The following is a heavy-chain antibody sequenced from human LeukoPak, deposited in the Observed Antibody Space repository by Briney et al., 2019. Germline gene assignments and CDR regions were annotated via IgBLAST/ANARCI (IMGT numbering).Heavy chain of an antibody. CDR3: ARGVSYYYDNSGHPGWYFDL. CDR1: GFTFNYYD. V-gene: IGHV3-13*01. Sequence: GGSLRLSCAVSGFTFNYYDMHWVRQAPGKRLEWVSAIRTTGDTHYPDSVKGRFAMSREDAKNSVHLQMNTLRAGDTAVYYCARGVSYYYDNSGHPGWYFDLWGRGNLVTVSS. J-gene: IGHJ2*01. CDR2: IRTTGDT. D-gene: IGHD3-22*01.